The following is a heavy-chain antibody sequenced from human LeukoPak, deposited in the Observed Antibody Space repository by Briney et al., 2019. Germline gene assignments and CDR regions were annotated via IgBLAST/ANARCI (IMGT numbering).Heavy chain of an antibody. CDR2: ISSSSSYI. CDR1: GFTFSSYS. J-gene: IGHJ6*02. V-gene: IGHV3-21*01. Sequence: PGGSLRLSCAASGFTFSSYSMNWVRQAPGKGLEWVSSISSSSSYIYYADSVKGRFTISRDNAKNSLYLQMNSLRAEDTAVYYCARDRLSSSKRRNYYGMDVWGQGTTVTVSS. D-gene: IGHD6-6*01. CDR3: ARDRLSSSKRRNYYGMDV.